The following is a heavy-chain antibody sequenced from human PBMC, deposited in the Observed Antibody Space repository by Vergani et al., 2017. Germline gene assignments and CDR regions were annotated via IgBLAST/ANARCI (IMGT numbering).Heavy chain of an antibody. V-gene: IGHV4-39*07. Sequence: QLQLQESGPGLVKPSETLSLTCTVSGGSISSSSYYWGWIRQPPGKGLEWIGSIYYSGSTYYNPSLKSRVTISVDTSKNQFSLKLSSVTAADTSVYYCATYYDYVWGATYDNWFDPWGQGTLVTVSS. J-gene: IGHJ5*02. CDR3: ATYYDYVWGATYDNWFDP. CDR2: IYYSGST. D-gene: IGHD3-16*01. CDR1: GGSISSSSYY.